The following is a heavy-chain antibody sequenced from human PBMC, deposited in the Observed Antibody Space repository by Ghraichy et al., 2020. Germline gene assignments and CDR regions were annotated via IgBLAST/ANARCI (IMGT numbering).Heavy chain of an antibody. V-gene: IGHV3-23*01. CDR2: ISGSGGST. J-gene: IGHJ4*02. CDR1: GFTFSSYA. D-gene: IGHD4-17*01. Sequence: GGSLRLSCAASGFTFSSYAMSWVRQAPGKGLEWVSAISGSGGSTYYADSVKGRFTISRDNSKNTLYLQMNSLRAEDTAVYYCANCKGNDYGDYEGYYFDYWGQGTLVTVSS. CDR3: ANCKGNDYGDYEGYYFDY.